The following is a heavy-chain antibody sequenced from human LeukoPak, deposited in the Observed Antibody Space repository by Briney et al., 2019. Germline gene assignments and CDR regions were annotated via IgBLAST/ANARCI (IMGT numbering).Heavy chain of an antibody. CDR3: ARVARGSYGNAFDI. Sequence: ASVKVSCKASGYTFTTYGISWVRQAPGQGLEWMGWISAYNGNTNYAQKFQGRVTMTTDTSTSTAYMELRSLRSDDTAVYYCARVARGSYGNAFDIWGQGTMVTVSS. CDR1: GYTFTTYG. V-gene: IGHV1-18*01. D-gene: IGHD1-26*01. CDR2: ISAYNGNT. J-gene: IGHJ3*02.